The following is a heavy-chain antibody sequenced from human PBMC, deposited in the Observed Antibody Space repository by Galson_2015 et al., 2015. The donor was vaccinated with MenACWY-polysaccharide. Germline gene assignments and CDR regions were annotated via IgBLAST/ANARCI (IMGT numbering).Heavy chain of an antibody. CDR2: INSDGSSR. D-gene: IGHD3-16*01. Sequence: SLRLSCAASGFTFSSYWMHWVRQAPGKGLVWVSRINSDGSSRSYADSVKGRFTISRDNAKNTPYLQMNSLRAEDTAVYYCARDRGTDRRVGGFGPWGQGTLVTVSS. J-gene: IGHJ5*02. CDR3: ARDRGTDRRVGGFGP. CDR1: GFTFSSYW. V-gene: IGHV3-74*01.